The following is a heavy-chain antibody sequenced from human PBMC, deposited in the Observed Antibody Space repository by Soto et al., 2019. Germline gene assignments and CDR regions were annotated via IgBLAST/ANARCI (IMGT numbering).Heavy chain of an antibody. J-gene: IGHJ4*02. CDR3: ARAPQTVAGAGIWY. D-gene: IGHD6-13*01. Sequence: ASVKVSCKASGYTFTGYYMNWVRQAPGQGLEWMGWISGYNGGTNYAQKLQGRVTMTTDTSTNTAYMELSSLRSDDTAVYYCARAPQTVAGAGIWYWGQGTLVTVSS. V-gene: IGHV1-18*04. CDR1: GYTFTGYY. CDR2: ISGYNGGT.